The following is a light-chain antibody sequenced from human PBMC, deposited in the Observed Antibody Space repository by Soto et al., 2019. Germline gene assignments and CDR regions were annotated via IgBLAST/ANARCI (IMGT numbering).Light chain of an antibody. CDR1: QSFLGL. Sequence: EVVLTQSPVSLSLSPGERATLSCRASQSFLGLLAWYQQKPGQAPRLLIYDAYNRATGIPPRFSGSGSGTDFTLTFSSLENEDSAVYYCQQRHMWPITFGQGTRLEIK. CDR2: DAY. J-gene: IGKJ5*01. V-gene: IGKV3-11*01. CDR3: QQRHMWPIT.